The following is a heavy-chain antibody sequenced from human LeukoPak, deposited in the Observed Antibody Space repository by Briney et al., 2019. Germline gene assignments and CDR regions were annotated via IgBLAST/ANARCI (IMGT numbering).Heavy chain of an antibody. J-gene: IGHJ4*02. CDR2: ISYDGSNT. V-gene: IGHV3-30*18. CDR3: AKEGDISSSWYLSNYFDY. D-gene: IGHD6-13*01. CDR1: GFTLRAYG. Sequence: GGSLRLSCAASGFTLRAYGMHRVRQAPGKGLEWVAIISYDGSNTYYADSVKGRFTISRDNSKNTLYLQMDSLRAEDTAVYYCAKEGDISSSWYLSNYFDYWGQGTLVTVSS.